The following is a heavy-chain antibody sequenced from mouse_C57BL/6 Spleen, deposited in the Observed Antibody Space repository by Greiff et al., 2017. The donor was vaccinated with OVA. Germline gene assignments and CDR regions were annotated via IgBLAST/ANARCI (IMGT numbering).Heavy chain of an antibody. J-gene: IGHJ3*01. D-gene: IGHD4-1*01. V-gene: IGHV1-22*01. CDR3: GRGETGTPFAY. CDR2: INPNNGGT. Sequence: VQLQQSGPELVKPGASVKMSCKASGYTFTDYNMHWVKQSHGKSLEWIGYINPNNGGTSYNQKFKGKATLTVNKSSSTAYMELRSLTSEDSAVYYCGRGETGTPFAYWGQGTLVTVSA. CDR1: GYTFTDYN.